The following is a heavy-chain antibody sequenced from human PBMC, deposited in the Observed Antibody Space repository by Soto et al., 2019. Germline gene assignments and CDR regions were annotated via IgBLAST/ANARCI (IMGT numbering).Heavy chain of an antibody. CDR3: GRPDVVVAAPFYYNYGMDV. D-gene: IGHD2-15*01. CDR1: GFTFSSYE. CDR2: ISSSGSTI. V-gene: IGHV3-48*03. Sequence: EVQLVESGGGLVQPGGSLRLSCAASGFTFSSYEMNWVRQAPGKGLEWVSYISSSGSTIYYADSVKGRFTISRDNAKNSLSMQISGVKADDTVFFYCGRPDVVVAAPFYYNYGMDVWRQGAPVPVSS. J-gene: IGHJ6*02.